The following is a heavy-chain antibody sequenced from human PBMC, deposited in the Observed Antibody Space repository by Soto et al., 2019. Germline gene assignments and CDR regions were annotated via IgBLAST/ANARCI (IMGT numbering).Heavy chain of an antibody. CDR2: TYSTGST. D-gene: IGHD3-22*01. CDR1: VVSSIASY. J-gene: IGHJ5*02. Sequence: SGTLSLTCTVSVVSSIASYCRLILQPAGKGLEWIVRTYSTGSTNYNPSFRSRVTMSVDTSKNQFSLKMSSVTAAETAVYYCAKDEYHDSNKWLDHRGTAPLVTVSS. V-gene: IGHV4-4*07. CDR3: AKDEYHDSNKWLDH.